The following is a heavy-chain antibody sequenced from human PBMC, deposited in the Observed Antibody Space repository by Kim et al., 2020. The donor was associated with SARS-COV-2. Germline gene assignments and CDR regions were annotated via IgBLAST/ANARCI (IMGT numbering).Heavy chain of an antibody. J-gene: IGHJ6*01. V-gene: IGHV3-30*04. Sequence: GGSLRLSCVASGFTFSSYALHWVRQAPGKGLDWVAVISYDGVHKYYADSVKGRFTISKDKSRNTLYLQMNRVRHEDTALSYCARGGFAEIEFYYAGLDV. CDR3: ARGGFAEIEFYYAGLDV. CDR2: ISYDGVHK. D-gene: IGHD3-10*01. CDR1: GFTFSSYA.